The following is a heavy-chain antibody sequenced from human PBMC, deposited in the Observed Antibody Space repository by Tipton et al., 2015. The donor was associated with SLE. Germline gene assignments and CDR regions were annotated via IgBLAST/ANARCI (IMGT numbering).Heavy chain of an antibody. Sequence: LRLSCTVSGGSISSSSYYWGWIRQPPGKGLEWIGSIYYSGSTYYNPSLKSRVTISVDTSKNQFSLKLSPVTAADTAVYYCARHGFIRQQLDTLDYWGQGTLVTVSS. V-gene: IGHV4-39*07. CDR1: GGSISSSSYY. CDR2: IYYSGST. D-gene: IGHD6-13*01. CDR3: ARHGFIRQQLDTLDY. J-gene: IGHJ4*02.